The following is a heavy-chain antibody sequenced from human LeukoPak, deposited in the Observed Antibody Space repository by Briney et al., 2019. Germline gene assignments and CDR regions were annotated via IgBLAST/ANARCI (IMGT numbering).Heavy chain of an antibody. V-gene: IGHV3-30*03. Sequence: GGSLRLSCAASGFTFSSYGMHWVRQAPGKGLEWVAIISYDGSNKYYADSVKGRFTISRDNSKNTLYLQMSSLKTDDTAVYYCTRDREVSGPDSWGQGTLVTVSS. CDR1: GFTFSSYG. CDR2: ISYDGSNK. D-gene: IGHD5/OR15-5a*01. J-gene: IGHJ4*02. CDR3: TRDREVSGPDS.